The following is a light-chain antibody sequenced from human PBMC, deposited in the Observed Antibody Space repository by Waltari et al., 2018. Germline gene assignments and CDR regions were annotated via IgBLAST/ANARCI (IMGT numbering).Light chain of an antibody. J-gene: IGLJ2*01. V-gene: IGLV3-9*01. CDR2: RDI. CDR1: NIGSKK. CDR3: QVWTSSPAHVV. Sequence: SYELTQPLSASVAPGQTATITCGESNIGSKKVHWYQQKPGQAPLLVIYRDINRPSGIPERFSGSNSGNMATLKINRVEDGDEADYYCQVWTSSPAHVVFGGGTKLTVL.